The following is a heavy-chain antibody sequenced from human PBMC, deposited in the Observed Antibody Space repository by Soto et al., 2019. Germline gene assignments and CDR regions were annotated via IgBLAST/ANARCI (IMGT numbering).Heavy chain of an antibody. V-gene: IGHV4-39*01. CDR1: GGSISSTSYY. Sequence: QLQLQESGPGLVKPSETLSLTCTLSGGSISSTSYYWGWIRQPPGKGLEWIGNIYYSESAEYNPSLKSRVTIAVDTSKNQFSLRLSSVTAADTAGYYCARYAFSIPAAFDFWGQGTLVTVSS. CDR2: IYYSESA. J-gene: IGHJ4*02. D-gene: IGHD2-2*01. CDR3: ARYAFSIPAAFDF.